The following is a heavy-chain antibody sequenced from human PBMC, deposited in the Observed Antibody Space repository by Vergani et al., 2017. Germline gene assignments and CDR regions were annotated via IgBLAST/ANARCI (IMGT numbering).Heavy chain of an antibody. V-gene: IGHV4-31*03. CDR2: IYYSGST. Sequence: QVQLQESGPGLVKPSQTLSLTCTVSGGSISSGGYYWSWIRQHPGKGLEWIGYIYYSGSTYYNPSLQSRVTISLDTSKNHFSLKLSSVTAADTAVYYCARMVYGGNDDAFDIWGQGTMVTVSS. CDR1: GGSISSGGYY. J-gene: IGHJ3*02. CDR3: ARMVYGGNDDAFDI. D-gene: IGHD4-23*01.